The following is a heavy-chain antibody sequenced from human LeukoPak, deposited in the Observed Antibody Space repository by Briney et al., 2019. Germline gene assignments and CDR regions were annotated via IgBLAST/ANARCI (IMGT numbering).Heavy chain of an antibody. CDR1: GFTFSSYG. CDR3: AKDREDMYYFDY. J-gene: IGHJ4*02. D-gene: IGHD2-15*01. Sequence: PGGTLRLSCAASGFTFSSYGMSWVRQAPGKGLEWVSAISGSGGSTYYADSVKGRFTISRDNSKNTLYLQMNSLRAEDTAVYYCAKDREDMYYFDYWGQGTLVTVSS. CDR2: ISGSGGST. V-gene: IGHV3-23*01.